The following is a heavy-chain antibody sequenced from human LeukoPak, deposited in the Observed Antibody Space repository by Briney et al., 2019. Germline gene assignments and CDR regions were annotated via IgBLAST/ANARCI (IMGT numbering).Heavy chain of an antibody. V-gene: IGHV3-30*02. D-gene: IGHD3-3*01. J-gene: IGHJ3*02. CDR2: IRYDGSNK. CDR1: GFTFSSYG. CDR3: AKDHLRFLEWLNAFDI. Sequence: HPGGSLRLSCAASGFTFSSYGMHWVRQAPGKGLEWVAFIRYDGSNKYYADSVKGRFTISRDNSKNTLYLQMNSLRAEDTAVYYCAKDHLRFLEWLNAFDIWGQGTMVTVSS.